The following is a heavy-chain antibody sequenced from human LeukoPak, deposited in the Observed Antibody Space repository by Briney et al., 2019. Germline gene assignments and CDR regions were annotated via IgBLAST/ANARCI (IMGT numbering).Heavy chain of an antibody. CDR3: ARLLAEQWLASYYYYMDV. Sequence: PSETLSLTCTVSGGSISSYYWSWIRQPPGKGLEWIGYIYYSGSTNYNPSLKSRVTISVDTSKNHFSLKLSSVTAADMAVYYCARLLAEQWLASYYYYMDVWGKGTTATVSS. D-gene: IGHD6-19*01. J-gene: IGHJ6*03. V-gene: IGHV4-59*08. CDR2: IYYSGST. CDR1: GGSISSYY.